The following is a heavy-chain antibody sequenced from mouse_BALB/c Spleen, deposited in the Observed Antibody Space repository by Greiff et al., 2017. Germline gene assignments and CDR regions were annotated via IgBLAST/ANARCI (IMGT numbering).Heavy chain of an antibody. CDR3: ASYGSSLDY. D-gene: IGHD1-1*01. J-gene: IGHJ2*01. CDR1: GYTFTDYE. CDR2: IDPETGGT. V-gene: IGHV1-15*01. Sequence: QVQLKESGGELVRPGASVTLSCKASGYTFTDYEMHWVKQTPVHGLEWIGAIDPETGGTAYNQKFKGKATLTADKSSSTAYMELRSLTSEDSAIYYCASYGSSLDYWGQGTTLTVSS.